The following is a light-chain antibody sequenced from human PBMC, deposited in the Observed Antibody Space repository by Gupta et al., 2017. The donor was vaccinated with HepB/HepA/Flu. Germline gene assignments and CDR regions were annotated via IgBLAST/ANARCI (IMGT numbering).Light chain of an antibody. J-gene: IGKJ1*01. V-gene: IGKV3-11*01. CDR3: QQRNDWPPGA. Sequence: EIVLTQSPATLSLSPGERATLSCRASQSVSNYLTWYQQKPGQAPRLLIYDTSIRATGIPARFRGSGYGTDFTLTISSREPEDFAVYYCQQRNDWPPGAFGQGTKVEIK. CDR1: QSVSNY. CDR2: DTS.